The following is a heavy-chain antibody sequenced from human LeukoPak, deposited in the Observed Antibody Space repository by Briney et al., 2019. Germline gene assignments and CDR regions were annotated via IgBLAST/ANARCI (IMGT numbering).Heavy chain of an antibody. V-gene: IGHV3-7*03. D-gene: IGHD5-18*01. CDR1: GFTFSSYW. Sequence: GGSQRLSCAASGFTFSSYWMSWVRQAPGKGLEWVANIKQDGSEKYYVDSVKGRFTISRGNAKNSLYLQMNSLRAEDTAVYYCARADTAMVRIKDEYFQHWGQGTLVTVSS. CDR3: ARADTAMVRIKDEYFQH. J-gene: IGHJ1*01. CDR2: IKQDGSEK.